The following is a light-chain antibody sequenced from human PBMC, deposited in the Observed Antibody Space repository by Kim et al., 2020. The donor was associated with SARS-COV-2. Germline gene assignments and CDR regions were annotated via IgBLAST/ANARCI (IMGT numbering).Light chain of an antibody. V-gene: IGLV2-23*02. Sequence: QSALTQPASVSGSPGQSITISCTGTNSDVGSYKFVSWYQQHPGKAPKLMIYEVTKRPSGVPNRFSGSKSGNTASLTISGLQAEDEADYYCSSYAAGTTKVFGTGTKVTVL. J-gene: IGLJ1*01. CDR3: SSYAAGTTKV. CDR2: EVT. CDR1: NSDVGSYKF.